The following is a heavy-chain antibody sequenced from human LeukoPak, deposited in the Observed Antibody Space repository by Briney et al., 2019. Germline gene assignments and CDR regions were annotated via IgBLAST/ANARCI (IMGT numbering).Heavy chain of an antibody. CDR2: IIPIFGTA. D-gene: IGHD3-22*01. J-gene: IGHJ4*02. V-gene: IGHV1-69*05. CDR3: ARGYYYDSSGYHDY. Sequence: ASVKVSCKASGGTFSSYAISWVRQAPGQGLEWMGGIIPIFGTANYAQKFQGRVTITTDESTSTAYTELSSLRSEDTAVYYCARGYYYDSSGYHDYWGQGTLVTVSS. CDR1: GGTFSSYA.